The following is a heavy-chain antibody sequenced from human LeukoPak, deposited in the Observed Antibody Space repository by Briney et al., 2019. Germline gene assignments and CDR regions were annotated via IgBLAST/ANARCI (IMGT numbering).Heavy chain of an antibody. CDR3: ARVSLSSYDSSGTYFDY. CDR1: GGSISSGGYY. CDR2: IYYSGST. V-gene: IGHV4-31*03. Sequence: SETLSLTCTVSGGSISSGGYYWSWIRQHPGKGLEWLGYIYYSGSTYYNPSLKSRVTISVDTSKNQFSLKLSSVTAADTAVYYCARVSLSSYDSSGTYFDYWGQGTLVTVSS. D-gene: IGHD3-22*01. J-gene: IGHJ4*02.